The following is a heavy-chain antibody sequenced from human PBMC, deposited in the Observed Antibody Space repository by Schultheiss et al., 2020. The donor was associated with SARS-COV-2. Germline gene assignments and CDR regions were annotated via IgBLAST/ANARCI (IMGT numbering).Heavy chain of an antibody. CDR3: AKDEEYSSSSGGALDY. V-gene: IGHV3-48*04. CDR1: GFTFSSYA. CDR2: ISSSGSTI. J-gene: IGHJ4*02. Sequence: GGSLRLSCAASGFTFSSYAMHWVRQAPGKGLEWVSYISSSGSTIYYADSVKGRFTISRDNAKNTLYLQMNSLRAEDTAVYYCAKDEEYSSSSGGALDYWGQGTLVTVSS. D-gene: IGHD6-6*01.